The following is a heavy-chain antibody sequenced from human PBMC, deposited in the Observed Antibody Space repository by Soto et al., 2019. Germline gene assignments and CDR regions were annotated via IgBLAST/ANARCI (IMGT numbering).Heavy chain of an antibody. J-gene: IGHJ4*02. V-gene: IGHV4-59*08. CDR1: GGSISSYY. CDR2: IYYSGST. Sequence: SETLSLTCTVSGGSISSYYWSWIRQPPGKGLDWIGYIYYSGSTNYNPSLKSRVTISVDTSKNQFSLKLSSVTAADTAVYYCARHAPEIFGVVIIPGRHFDYWGQGTLVTVSS. D-gene: IGHD3-3*01. CDR3: ARHAPEIFGVVIIPGRHFDY.